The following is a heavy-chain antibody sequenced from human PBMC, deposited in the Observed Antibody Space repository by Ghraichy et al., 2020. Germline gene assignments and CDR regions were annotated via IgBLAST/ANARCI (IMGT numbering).Heavy chain of an antibody. CDR1: GGSFSGYY. CDR3: ARGGLVVVTARQLKGASTYIDY. Sequence: SETLSLTCAVYGGSFSGYYWSWIRQPPGKGLEWIGEINHSGSTNYNPSLKSRVTISVDTSKNQFSLKLSSVTAADTAVYYCARGGLVVVTARQLKGASTYIDYWGQGTLVTVSS. J-gene: IGHJ4*02. D-gene: IGHD2-21*02. CDR2: INHSGST. V-gene: IGHV4-34*01.